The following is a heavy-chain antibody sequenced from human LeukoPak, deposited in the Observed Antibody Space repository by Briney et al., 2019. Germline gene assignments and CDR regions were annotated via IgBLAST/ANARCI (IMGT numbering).Heavy chain of an antibody. CDR3: ARSSQATLYDYVWGSYRRVFDY. J-gene: IGHJ4*02. D-gene: IGHD3-16*02. Sequence: ASVKVSCKASGYTFTSYDINWVRQATGQGREGMGWMNPNRGNTGYAQKFQGRVTITRNTSISTAYMELSSLRSEDTAVYYCARSSQATLYDYVWGSYRRVFDYWGQGTLVTVSS. V-gene: IGHV1-8*03. CDR1: GYTFTSYD. CDR2: MNPNRGNT.